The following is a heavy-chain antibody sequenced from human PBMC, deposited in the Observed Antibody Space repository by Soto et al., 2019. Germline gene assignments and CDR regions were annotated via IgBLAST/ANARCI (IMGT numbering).Heavy chain of an antibody. CDR2: IYYSGST. CDR1: GGSISGGAYY. V-gene: IGHV4-31*02. CDR3: ATSVLMATIPDT. D-gene: IGHD2-8*01. J-gene: IGHJ5*02. Sequence: SETLSLTCTVSGGSISGGAYYCRWIRHLPGKGLEWIGYIYYSGSTYYNPSLKSRVAISVDTSKNQFSLKLTSVTAADTAVYYCATSVLMATIPDTWGQGTLVTVSS.